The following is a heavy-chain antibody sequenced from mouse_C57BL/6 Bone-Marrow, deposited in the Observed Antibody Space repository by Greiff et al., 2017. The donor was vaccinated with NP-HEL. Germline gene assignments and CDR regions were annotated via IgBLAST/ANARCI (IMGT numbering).Heavy chain of an antibody. J-gene: IGHJ2*01. CDR2: ISSGGSYT. CDR3: ARGGDYDGY. D-gene: IGHD2-4*01. CDR1: GFTFSSYG. Sequence: EVKLVESGGDLVKPGGSLKLSCAASGFTFSSYGMSWVRQTPDKRLEWVATISSGGSYTYYPDSVKGRFTISRDNAKNTLYLQMSSLKSEDTAMYYCARGGDYDGYWGQGTTLTVSS. V-gene: IGHV5-6*01.